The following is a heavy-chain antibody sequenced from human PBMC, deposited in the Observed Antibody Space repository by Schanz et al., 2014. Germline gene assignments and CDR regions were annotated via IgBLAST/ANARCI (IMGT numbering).Heavy chain of an antibody. CDR3: ARDRGYCSGGSCLAFDY. D-gene: IGHD2-15*01. V-gene: IGHV3-23*01. J-gene: IGHJ4*02. CDR1: GFTFSSYA. CDR2: ISSSGSYI. Sequence: EVQLLESGGGLVQPEGSLRLSCAASGFTFSSYAMSWVRQAPGKGLEWVSSISSSGSYIYYADSVKGRFTISRDNSKNTLYLQMNTLRAEDTAVYYCARDRGYCSGGSCLAFDYWGQGTLVTVSS.